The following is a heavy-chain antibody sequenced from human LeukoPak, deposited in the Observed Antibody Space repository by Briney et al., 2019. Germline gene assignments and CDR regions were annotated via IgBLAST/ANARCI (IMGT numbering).Heavy chain of an antibody. CDR3: ARGIGYSSIYFDY. J-gene: IGHJ4*02. Sequence: SETLSLTCTVSGYSISTSYYWDWIRQPPGKGLEWIGTFYHSGSTYYNPSLKSRVTISVDTSKNQFSLKLSSVTAADTAVYYCARGIGYSSIYFDYWGQGTLVTVSS. V-gene: IGHV4-38-2*02. CDR1: GYSISTSYY. CDR2: FYHSGST. D-gene: IGHD6-13*01.